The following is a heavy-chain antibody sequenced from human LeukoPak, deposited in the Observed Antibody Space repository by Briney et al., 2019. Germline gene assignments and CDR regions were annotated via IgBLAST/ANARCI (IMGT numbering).Heavy chain of an antibody. CDR2: VSRSGDST. V-gene: IGHV3-23*01. J-gene: IGHJ4*02. Sequence: GGSLRLSFAASGFTFSSYGMSWVRQAPGKGLEWVSAVSRSGDSTYYTDSVQGRFTISRDNSKNTLYLQMHSLRAEDTAVYYCAKMLINTGWSTDYWGQGTLVTVSS. D-gene: IGHD6-19*01. CDR3: AKMLINTGWSTDY. CDR1: GFTFSSYG.